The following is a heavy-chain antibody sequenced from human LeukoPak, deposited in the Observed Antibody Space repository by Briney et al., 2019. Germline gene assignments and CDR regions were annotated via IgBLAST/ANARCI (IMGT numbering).Heavy chain of an antibody. CDR3: AGYVVVAATDYSWFDP. D-gene: IGHD2-15*01. CDR2: ISSSGSTI. Sequence: PGGSLRLSCAASGFTFSDYYMSWIRQAPGKGLEWVSYISSSGSTIYYADSVKGRFTISRGNAKNPLYLQMNSLRAEDTAVYYCAGYVVVAATDYSWFDPWGQGTLVTVSS. CDR1: GFTFSDYY. V-gene: IGHV3-11*04. J-gene: IGHJ5*02.